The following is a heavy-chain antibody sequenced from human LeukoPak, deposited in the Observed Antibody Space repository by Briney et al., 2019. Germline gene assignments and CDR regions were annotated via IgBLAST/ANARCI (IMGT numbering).Heavy chain of an antibody. CDR1: GYTFTSYY. Sequence: ASVKVSCKASGYTFTSYYMHWERQAPGHGLERMGLINPSGGSTSYAQKIQGRVTMTRDTSTSTVYMELSSLRSEDTAVYYCTAEPVAFDIWGQGTMVTVSS. CDR2: INPSGGST. V-gene: IGHV1-46*01. J-gene: IGHJ3*02. CDR3: TAEPVAFDI. D-gene: IGHD1-14*01.